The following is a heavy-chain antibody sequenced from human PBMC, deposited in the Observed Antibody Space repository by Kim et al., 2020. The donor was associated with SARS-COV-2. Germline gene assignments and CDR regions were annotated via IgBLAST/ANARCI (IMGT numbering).Heavy chain of an antibody. CDR2: IAYDGSHI. V-gene: IGHV3-30*04. D-gene: IGHD3-10*01. CDR3: LAEIGSRSFDH. Sequence: GGSLRLSCAASGFTFSAHALHWVRQAPGKGLEWVAHIAYDGSHISYPYSVKGRFIISRDNTKYTLFLQMNSLRPEDTADYYCLAEIGSRSFDHWGQGTLV. CDR1: GFTFSAHA. J-gene: IGHJ4*02.